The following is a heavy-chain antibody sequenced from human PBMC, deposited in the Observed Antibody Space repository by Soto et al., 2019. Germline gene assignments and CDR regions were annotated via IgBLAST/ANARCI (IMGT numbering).Heavy chain of an antibody. CDR1: GYTFTSYA. Sequence: ASVKVSCKASGYTFTSYAMHWVRQAPGQRLEWMGWINAGNGNTKYSQKFQGRVTITRDTSASTAYMELSSLRSEDTAVYYCARCPGYCSGGSCHSDYWGQRTLVTVSS. D-gene: IGHD2-15*01. J-gene: IGHJ4*02. CDR2: INAGNGNT. CDR3: ARCPGYCSGGSCHSDY. V-gene: IGHV1-3*01.